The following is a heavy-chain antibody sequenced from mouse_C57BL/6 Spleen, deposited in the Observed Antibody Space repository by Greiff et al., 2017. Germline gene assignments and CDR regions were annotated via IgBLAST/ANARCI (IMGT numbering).Heavy chain of an antibody. CDR1: GYAFTNYL. J-gene: IGHJ3*01. Sequence: VKLMESGAELVRPGTSVKVSCKASGYAFTNYLIEWVKQRPGQGLEWIGVINPGSGGTNYNEKFKGKATLTADKSSSTAYMQLSSLTSEDSAVYFCARSFTTVVATSSGFAYWGQGTLVTVSA. D-gene: IGHD1-1*01. CDR3: ARSFTTVVATSSGFAY. V-gene: IGHV1-54*01. CDR2: INPGSGGT.